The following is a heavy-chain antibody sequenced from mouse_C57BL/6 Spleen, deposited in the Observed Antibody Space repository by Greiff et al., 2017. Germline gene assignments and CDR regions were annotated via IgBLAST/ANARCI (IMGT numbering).Heavy chain of an antibody. Sequence: QVHVKQSGAELVKPGASVKLSCKASGYTFTSYWMHWVKQRPGQGLEWIGMIHPNSGSTNYNEKFKSKATLTVDKSSSTAYMQLSSLTSEDSAVYYCARVRVYAMDYWGQGTSVTVSS. CDR2: IHPNSGST. V-gene: IGHV1-64*01. J-gene: IGHJ4*01. CDR1: GYTFTSYW. CDR3: ARVRVYAMDY.